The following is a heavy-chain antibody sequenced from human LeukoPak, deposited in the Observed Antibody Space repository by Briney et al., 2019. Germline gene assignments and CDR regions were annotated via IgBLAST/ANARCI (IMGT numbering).Heavy chain of an antibody. D-gene: IGHD2-2*01. Sequence: ASVKVSCKASGYTFTNYGTSWVRQAPGQGLEWMGWISANNNNTDNVQKLQGRVTMTTDTSTSTAYMELRSLRSDDTAVYYCARALYHTFDYWGQGTLVTVSS. CDR1: GYTFTNYG. J-gene: IGHJ4*02. CDR3: ARALYHTFDY. V-gene: IGHV1-18*01. CDR2: ISANNNNT.